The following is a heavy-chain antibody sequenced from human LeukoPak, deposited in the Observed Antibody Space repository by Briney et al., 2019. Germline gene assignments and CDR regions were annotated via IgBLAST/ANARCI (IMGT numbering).Heavy chain of an antibody. CDR2: IYYSGST. V-gene: IGHV4-59*01. Sequence: SETLSLTCTVSGGSISSYYWNWIRQPPGKGLEWIGYIYYSGSTNYNPSLKSRVTISVDTSKNQFSLKLSSVTAADTAVYYCAREDGGDSNFDYWGQGTLVTVSS. J-gene: IGHJ4*02. D-gene: IGHD2-21*02. CDR3: AREDGGDSNFDY. CDR1: GGSISSYY.